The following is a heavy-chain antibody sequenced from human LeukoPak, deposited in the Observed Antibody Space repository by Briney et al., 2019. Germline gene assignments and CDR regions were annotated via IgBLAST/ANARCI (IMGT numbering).Heavy chain of an antibody. D-gene: IGHD2-15*01. V-gene: IGHV4-39*02. Sequence: SETLSLTCTVSGGSISSSSYYWGWIRQPPGKGLEWIGGIYYSGSTYYNPSLKSRVTISVDTSKNQFSLKLSSVTAADTAVYYCVRERHIVVDAADNWFDPWGQGTLVTVSS. CDR2: IYYSGST. J-gene: IGHJ5*02. CDR3: VRERHIVVDAADNWFDP. CDR1: GGSISSSSYY.